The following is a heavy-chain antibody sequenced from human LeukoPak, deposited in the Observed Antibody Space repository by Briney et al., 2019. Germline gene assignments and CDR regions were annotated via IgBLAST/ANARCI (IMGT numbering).Heavy chain of an antibody. V-gene: IGHV1-69*04. J-gene: IGHJ4*02. CDR1: GGTFSSYA. Sequence: ASVKVSCKASGGTFSSYAISWVRQAPGQGLEWMGRIIPILGIANYAQKFQGRVTITADKSTSTAYMELSSLRSEDTAVYYCARGYSSSFPLGYWGQGTLVTVSS. CDR3: ARGYSSSFPLGY. CDR2: IIPILGIA. D-gene: IGHD6-6*01.